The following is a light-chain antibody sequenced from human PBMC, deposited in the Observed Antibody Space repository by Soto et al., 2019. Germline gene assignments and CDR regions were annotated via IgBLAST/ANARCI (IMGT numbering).Light chain of an antibody. CDR1: SSNVGAGYD. CDR3: QSYDSSLTGPVV. J-gene: IGLJ2*01. CDR2: GNN. V-gene: IGLV1-40*01. Sequence: QSVLTQPPSVSGAPGQRVTISCTGSSSNVGAGYDVQWYQQLPGTAPKLLIYGNNNRPSGVPGRFSGSKSGTSASLAITGLQADDEAIYYCQSYDSSLTGPVVFGGGTKLTVL.